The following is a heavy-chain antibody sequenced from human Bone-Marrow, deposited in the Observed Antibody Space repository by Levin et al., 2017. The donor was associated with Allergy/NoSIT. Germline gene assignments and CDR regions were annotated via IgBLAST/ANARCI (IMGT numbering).Heavy chain of an antibody. Sequence: QTLSLTCTFSGFSLNTSGMCVSWIRQPPGKALEWLAVIDWHDDKYYSTSLKTRLTISKDTSKNQVVLTMTNMDPVDTATYYCARTYYDILTGYYFEYWGQGTLVTVSS. CDR3: ARTYYDILTGYYFEY. J-gene: IGHJ4*02. V-gene: IGHV2-70*01. D-gene: IGHD3-9*01. CDR2: IDWHDDK. CDR1: GFSLNTSGMC.